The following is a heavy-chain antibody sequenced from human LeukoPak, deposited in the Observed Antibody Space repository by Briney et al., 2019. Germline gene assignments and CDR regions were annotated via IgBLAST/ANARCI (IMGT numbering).Heavy chain of an antibody. CDR1: GGSISSGSYY. CDR2: IYTSGST. J-gene: IGHJ4*02. CDR3: ARHGDSGYYFDY. V-gene: IGHV4-61*02. Sequence: SQTLSLTCAVSGGSISSGSYYWSCIRQPAGRGLEWIVRIYTSGSTNYNPSRESRVTISVDTSKNQFSMKLSSVTAAETAVYYCARHGDSGYYFDYWGQGTLVTVSS. D-gene: IGHD3-10*01.